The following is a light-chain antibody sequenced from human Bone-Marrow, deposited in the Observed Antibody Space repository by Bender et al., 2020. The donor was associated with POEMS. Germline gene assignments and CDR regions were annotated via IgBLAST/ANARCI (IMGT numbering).Light chain of an antibody. V-gene: IGLV2-14*02. CDR3: AAWDDSVSGLL. CDR2: EGS. J-gene: IGLJ3*02. CDR1: SSDVGSYNL. Sequence: QSALTQPASVSGSPGQSITISCTGTSSDVGSYNLVAWYQQHPGKAPKLMIYEGSKRPSGISNRFSGSKSGTSASLAISGLRSEDEGDYYCAAWDDSVSGLLFGGGTKVTVL.